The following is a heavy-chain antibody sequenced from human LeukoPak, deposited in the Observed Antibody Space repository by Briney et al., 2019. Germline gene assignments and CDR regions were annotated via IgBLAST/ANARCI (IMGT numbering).Heavy chain of an antibody. V-gene: IGHV4-38-2*02. D-gene: IGHD1-14*01. CDR3: AKEGTVRWFDP. CDR1: GYSISSGYY. Sequence: PSETLSLTCTVSGYSISSGYYWGWIRQPPGKGLEWIGGIYHSGHTFYNPSLKSRVTISVETSKNQFSLKLNSVTAADTAVYYCAKEGTVRWFDPWGQGTLVTVSS. J-gene: IGHJ5*02. CDR2: IYHSGHT.